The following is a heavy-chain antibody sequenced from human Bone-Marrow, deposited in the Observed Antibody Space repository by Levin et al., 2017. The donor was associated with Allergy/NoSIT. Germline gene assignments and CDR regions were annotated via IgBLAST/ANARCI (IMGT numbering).Heavy chain of an antibody. CDR1: GYTFTTYA. CDR3: ARDRWQLGIYDY. V-gene: IGHV1-3*01. D-gene: IGHD2-15*01. CDR2: IDPGKGNT. J-gene: IGHJ4*02. Sequence: EASVKVSCKASGYTFTTYALHWVRQAPGQRLEWMGWIDPGKGNTRYSQKFQGRVTVTRDTPASTAYMELSSLRSEDTAVYYCARDRWQLGIYDYWGQGTLVTVSS.